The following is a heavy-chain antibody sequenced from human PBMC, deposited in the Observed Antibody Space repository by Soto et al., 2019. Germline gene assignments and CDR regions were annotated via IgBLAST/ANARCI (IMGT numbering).Heavy chain of an antibody. D-gene: IGHD4-17*01. J-gene: IGHJ6*03. V-gene: IGHV4-39*01. CDR2: IYYSGST. CDR1: GGSISSSSYY. Sequence: SETLSLTCTVSGGSISSSSYYWGWIRQPPGKGLEWIGSIYYSGSTYYNPSLKSRVTISVDTSKNQFSLKLSSVTAADTAVYYCARTTVTTELDYYYYYMDVWGKGTTVTVSS. CDR3: ARTTVTTELDYYYYYMDV.